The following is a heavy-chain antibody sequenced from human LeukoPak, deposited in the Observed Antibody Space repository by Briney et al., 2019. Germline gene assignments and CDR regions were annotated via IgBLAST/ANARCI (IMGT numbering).Heavy chain of an antibody. CDR3: AAIFGVYGY. J-gene: IGHJ4*02. D-gene: IGHD5/OR15-5a*01. CDR2: ISSSSSAM. CDR1: GFTFNNYN. V-gene: IGHV3-48*04. Sequence: PGGSLRLSCAASGFTFNNYNMNWVRQAPGRGLEWVSYISSSSSAMYYADSVKGRFAISRDNVKNSLFLQMNSLRAEGTAVYYCAAIFGVYGYWGQGTLVTVSS.